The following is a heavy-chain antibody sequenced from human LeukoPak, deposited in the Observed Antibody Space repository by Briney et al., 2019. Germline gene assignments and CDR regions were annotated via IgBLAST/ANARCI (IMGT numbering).Heavy chain of an antibody. J-gene: IGHJ4*02. D-gene: IGHD6-19*01. CDR3: VKDRSWGGSGWYFDY. V-gene: IGHV3-53*05. Sequence: GGSLRLSCAASGFTVSSNYMSWVRQAPGKGLEWVSVIYSGGSTYYADSVKGRFTISRDNPKNTLYLQMSSLRAEDTAVYYCVKDRSWGGSGWYFDYWGQGTLVTVPS. CDR2: IYSGGST. CDR1: GFTVSSNY.